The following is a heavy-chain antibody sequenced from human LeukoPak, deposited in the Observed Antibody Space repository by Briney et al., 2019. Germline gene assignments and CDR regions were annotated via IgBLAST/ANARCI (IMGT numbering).Heavy chain of an antibody. J-gene: IGHJ4*02. CDR2: VSSSTTIR. D-gene: IGHD3/OR15-3a*01. Sequence: SGGSLRLSCEASGFSFSSYSMNWVRQAPGKGLGWVSYVSSSTTIRDYADSVKGRFTISRDNAKNSLYLQMNTLRDEDTAVYYCARDRDWSFDYWGQGILVTVSS. V-gene: IGHV3-48*02. CDR3: ARDRDWSFDY. CDR1: GFSFSSYS.